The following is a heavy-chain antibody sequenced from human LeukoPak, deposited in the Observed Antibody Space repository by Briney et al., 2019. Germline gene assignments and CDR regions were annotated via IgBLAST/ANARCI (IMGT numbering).Heavy chain of an antibody. CDR2: ISSSSSYI. Sequence: PGGSLRLSCAASGFTFSSYSMNWVRQAPGKGLEWVSSISSSSSYIYYADSVKGRFTISRDNAKNSLYLQMNSLRAEDTAVYYCARDPDYRNWFDPWGQGTLVTVSS. J-gene: IGHJ5*02. CDR1: GFTFSSYS. D-gene: IGHD4-11*01. V-gene: IGHV3-21*01. CDR3: ARDPDYRNWFDP.